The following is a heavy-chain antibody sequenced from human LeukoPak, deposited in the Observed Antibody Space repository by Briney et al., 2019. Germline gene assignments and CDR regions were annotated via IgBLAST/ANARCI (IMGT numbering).Heavy chain of an antibody. CDR3: AREVTVAGTFYFYMDV. CDR2: IYYGGRT. J-gene: IGHJ6*03. D-gene: IGHD6-19*01. Sequence: SSETLSLTCSVSGGSISSHYWTWVRQPPGQALEFIGYIYYGGRTQYNPSLKSRVTMTTDTSKNQFSLRLNSVSAADTAVYYCAREVTVAGTFYFYMDVWGKGTTVTVSS. V-gene: IGHV4-59*11. CDR1: GGSISSHY.